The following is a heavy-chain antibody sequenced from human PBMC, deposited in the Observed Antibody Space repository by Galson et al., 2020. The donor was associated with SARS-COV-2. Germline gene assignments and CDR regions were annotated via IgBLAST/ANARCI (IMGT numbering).Heavy chain of an antibody. Sequence: GGSLRLSCAASGFTFSSYWMTWVRQAPGKGLEWVANIKRDGTEKYYVDSVKGRFTISRDNAKNSLYLQMNSLRVEDTAVYYCASVGGRSDYSNSAAWGQGTLVTVSS. J-gene: IGHJ4*02. D-gene: IGHD4-4*01. V-gene: IGHV3-7*01. CDR2: IKRDGTEK. CDR3: ASVGGRSDYSNSAA. CDR1: GFTFSSYW.